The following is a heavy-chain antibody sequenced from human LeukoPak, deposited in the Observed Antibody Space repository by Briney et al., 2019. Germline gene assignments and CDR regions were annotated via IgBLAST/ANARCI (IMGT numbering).Heavy chain of an antibody. D-gene: IGHD5-12*01. CDR1: GFTFSSYE. V-gene: IGHV3-48*03. CDR2: ISSSGSTI. CDR3: ARDGRWLRGIDY. J-gene: IGHJ4*02. Sequence: GGSLRLSCAASGFTFSSYEMNWVRQAPGEGLEWVSYISSSGSTIYYADSVKGRFTISRDNAKNSLYLQMNSLRAEDTAVYYCARDGRWLRGIDYWGQGTLVTVSS.